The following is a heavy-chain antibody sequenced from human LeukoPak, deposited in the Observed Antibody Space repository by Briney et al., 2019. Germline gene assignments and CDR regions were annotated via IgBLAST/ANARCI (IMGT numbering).Heavy chain of an antibody. CDR3: ARGRSRPDYVWGSYRSYYFDY. J-gene: IGHJ4*02. CDR2: INHSGST. Sequence: SETLSLTCAVYGGSFSGYYWSWIRQPPGKGLEWIGEINHSGSTNYNPSLKSRVTISVDTSKNQFSLKLSSVTAVDTAVYYCARGRSRPDYVWGSYRSYYFDYWGQGTLVTVSS. CDR1: GGSFSGYY. V-gene: IGHV4-34*01. D-gene: IGHD3-16*02.